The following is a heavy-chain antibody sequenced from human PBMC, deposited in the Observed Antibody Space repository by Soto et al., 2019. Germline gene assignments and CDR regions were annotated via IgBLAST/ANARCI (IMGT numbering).Heavy chain of an antibody. CDR3: ARGASGALTAAAGRTNWFDP. CDR1: GFTFDDYA. CDR2: ISWSSGNI. D-gene: IGHD6-13*01. Sequence: EVQLVESGGGVVQPGRSLRLSCTGSGFTFDDYAMYWVRQRPGAGLEWVAGISWSSGNIAHADSVKGRFTVSRDNDMSSLYLQMNSLRVEDTAMYYCARGASGALTAAAGRTNWFDPWGQGTLVIVSS. V-gene: IGHV3-9*01. J-gene: IGHJ5*02.